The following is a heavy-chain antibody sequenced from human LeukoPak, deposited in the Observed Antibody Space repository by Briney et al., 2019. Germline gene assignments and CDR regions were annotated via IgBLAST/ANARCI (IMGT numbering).Heavy chain of an antibody. CDR1: GYSISSGYY. CDR3: ARHSIAAGGRHWFDP. Sequence: SETLSLTCAVSGYSISSGYYWGWIRQPPGKGLEWIGNIYHSGSTYYNPFLKSRVTISVDTSTNQFSLKLNSVTAADTAVYYCARHSIAAGGRHWFDPWGQGTLVTVSS. D-gene: IGHD6-13*01. CDR2: IYHSGST. J-gene: IGHJ5*02. V-gene: IGHV4-38-2*01.